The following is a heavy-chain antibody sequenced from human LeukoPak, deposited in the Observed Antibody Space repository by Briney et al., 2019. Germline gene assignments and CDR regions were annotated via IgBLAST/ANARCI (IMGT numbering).Heavy chain of an antibody. D-gene: IGHD3-22*01. Sequence: ASVKVSCKASGYTFTGYYMHWVRQAPGQGLEWMGWINPNSGGTNYAQKFRGRVTMTRDTSISTAYMELSRPRPDDTAVYYCAREEDSGGYWGYWGQGILVTVSS. CDR1: GYTFTGYY. CDR3: AREEDSGGYWGY. V-gene: IGHV1-2*02. CDR2: INPNSGGT. J-gene: IGHJ4*02.